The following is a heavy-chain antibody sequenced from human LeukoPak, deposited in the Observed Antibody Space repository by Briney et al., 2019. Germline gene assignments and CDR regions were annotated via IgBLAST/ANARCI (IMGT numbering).Heavy chain of an antibody. D-gene: IGHD3-3*01. CDR2: IYSSGST. V-gene: IGHV4-39*01. CDR3: ARSSSDYDFWSGYYPLYYYYYYGMDI. J-gene: IGHJ6*02. Sequence: SETLSLTCTVSGGSISSSSYYWGWIRQPAGKGLEWIGSIYSSGSTYYNPSLKRRVTISVDTSKNQFSLKLSSVTAADTAVYYCARSSSDYDFWSGYYPLYYYYYYGMDIWGQGTMVTVSS. CDR1: GGSISSSSYY.